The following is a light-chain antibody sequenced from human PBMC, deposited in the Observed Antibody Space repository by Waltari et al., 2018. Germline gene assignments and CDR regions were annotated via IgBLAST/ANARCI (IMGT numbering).Light chain of an antibody. J-gene: IGKJ2*01. CDR2: AAS. CDR3: LQDYNYPYT. Sequence: AIQMTQSPSSLSAPVADRVTITCRASQGIRNDLGWYQQKPGKAPKLLIYAASSLQSGVPSRFSGSGSGTDFTLTISSLQPEDFATYYCLQDYNYPYTFGQGTKLEIK. CDR1: QGIRND. V-gene: IGKV1-6*01.